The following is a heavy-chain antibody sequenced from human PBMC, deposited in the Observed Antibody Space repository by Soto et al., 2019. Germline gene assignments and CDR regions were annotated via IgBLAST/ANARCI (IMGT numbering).Heavy chain of an antibody. CDR3: ARWTTVMYYFGY. V-gene: IGHV4-31*03. J-gene: IGHJ4*02. D-gene: IGHD4-17*01. CDR2: IYYSGST. Sequence: KPSETLSLTCTVSGGSISSGGYYWSWIRQHPGKGLEWIGYIYYSGSTYYNPSLKSRVTISVDTSKNQFSLKLSSVTAADTAVYYCARWTTVMYYFGYWGQGTLVTVSS. CDR1: GGSISSGGYY.